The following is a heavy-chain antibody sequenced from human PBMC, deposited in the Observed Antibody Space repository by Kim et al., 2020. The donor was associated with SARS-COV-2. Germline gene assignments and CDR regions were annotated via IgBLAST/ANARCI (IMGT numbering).Heavy chain of an antibody. D-gene: IGHD6-13*01. CDR2: N. V-gene: IGHV5-51*01. J-gene: IGHJ3*02. Sequence: NRYRPSFQGEVTIADDSSISTAYLQWSSLKASDTAMYYCAGSDGTLAFDIWGQGTMVTVSS. CDR3: AGSDGTLAFDI.